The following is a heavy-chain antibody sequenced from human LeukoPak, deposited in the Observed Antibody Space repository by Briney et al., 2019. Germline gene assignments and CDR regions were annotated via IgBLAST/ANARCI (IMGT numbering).Heavy chain of an antibody. CDR2: ISSSSSTI. D-gene: IGHD3-10*01. CDR3: ARESGLLWFGELWAPPDY. V-gene: IGHV3-48*01. Sequence: PGGSLRLSCAASGFTFSSYSMNWVRQAPGKGLEWVSYISSSSSTIYYADPVKGRFTISRDNAKNSLYLQMNSLRAEDTAVYYCARESGLLWFGELWAPPDYWGQGTLVTVSS. CDR1: GFTFSSYS. J-gene: IGHJ4*02.